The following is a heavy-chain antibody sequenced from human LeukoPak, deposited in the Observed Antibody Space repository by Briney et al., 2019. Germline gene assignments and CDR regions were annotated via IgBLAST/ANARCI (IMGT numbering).Heavy chain of an antibody. CDR2: ISGSGGST. Sequence: PGGSLRLSCAASGFTFSSYAMSWVRQAPGKGLEWVSVISGSGGSTYYADSVKGRFTISRDNSKNTLYLQMNSLRAEDTAIYYCVGATNSSWIFDYWGQGTLVTVSS. D-gene: IGHD6-13*01. CDR1: GFTFSSYA. V-gene: IGHV3-23*01. CDR3: VGATNSSWIFDY. J-gene: IGHJ4*02.